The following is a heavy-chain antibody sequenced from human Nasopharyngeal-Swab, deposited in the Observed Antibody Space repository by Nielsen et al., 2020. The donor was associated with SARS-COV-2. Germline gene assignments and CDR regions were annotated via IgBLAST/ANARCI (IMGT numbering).Heavy chain of an antibody. CDR3: ARAPGLVSFDY. CDR2: ISSSSSYI. D-gene: IGHD6-19*01. CDR1: GFTFSSYS. Sequence: GESLKISCAASGFTFSSYSMNWVRQAPGKGLEWVSSISSSSSYIYYADSVKGRFTISRDNAKNSLYLQMNSLRAEDTAVYYCARAPGLVSFDYWGQGTLVTVSS. J-gene: IGHJ4*02. V-gene: IGHV3-21*01.